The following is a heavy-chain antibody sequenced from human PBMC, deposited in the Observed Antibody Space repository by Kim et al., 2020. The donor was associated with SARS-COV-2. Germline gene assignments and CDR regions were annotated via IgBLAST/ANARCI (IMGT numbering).Heavy chain of an antibody. CDR2: ISSISSYI. J-gene: IGHJ4*02. D-gene: IGHD5-12*01. Sequence: GGSLRLSCAASGFTFSSYSMNWVRQAPGKGLEWVSSISSISSYIYYADSVKGRFTISRDNAKNSLYLQMNSLRAEDTAVYYCAKLRDGYNYDYWGQGTLVTVSS. V-gene: IGHV3-21*01. CDR1: GFTFSSYS. CDR3: AKLRDGYNYDY.